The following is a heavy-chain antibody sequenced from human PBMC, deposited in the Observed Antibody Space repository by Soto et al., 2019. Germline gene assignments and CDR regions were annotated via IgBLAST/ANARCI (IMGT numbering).Heavy chain of an antibody. CDR3: ARGVTVFGLVSRFWFDP. V-gene: IGHV4-30-4*01. CDR2: IYNSGIT. J-gene: IGHJ5*02. CDR1: GGSISSGDYS. D-gene: IGHD3-3*01. Sequence: SETLSLTCTVSGGSISSGDYSWSWVRQSPGKGLEWIGHIYNSGITYYNPSLKSRVVISIDTSRNQFSLRLNSLTAADRTVYFCARGVTVFGLVSRFWFDPWGQGTVVTGSS.